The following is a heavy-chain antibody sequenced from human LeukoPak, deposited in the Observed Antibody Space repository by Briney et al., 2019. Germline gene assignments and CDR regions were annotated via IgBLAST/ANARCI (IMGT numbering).Heavy chain of an antibody. Sequence: SETLSLTCAVYGGSFSGYYWSWIRQPPGKGLEWIGEINHSGSTNYNPSLKSRVTMSVDTSKNQFSLKLSSVTAADTAVYYCARTYYDSSGYHFDYWGQGTLVTVSS. CDR2: INHSGST. J-gene: IGHJ4*02. V-gene: IGHV4-34*01. CDR1: GGSFSGYY. D-gene: IGHD3-22*01. CDR3: ARTYYDSSGYHFDY.